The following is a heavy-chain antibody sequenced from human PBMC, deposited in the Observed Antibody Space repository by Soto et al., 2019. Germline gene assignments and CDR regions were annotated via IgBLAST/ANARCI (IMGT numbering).Heavy chain of an antibody. CDR3: AKEWYGSTLRRTYSMDV. J-gene: IGHJ6*02. CDR2: IGGGGVST. V-gene: IGHV3-23*01. D-gene: IGHD6-13*01. Sequence: LRLSCAASGLMFNNYAMSWVRQAPAKGLEWVSGIGGGGVSTFYADSVKGRFTISRDNFKNTLYLQMNSLRAEDTAVYYCAKEWYGSTLRRTYSMDVWGQGTTVTVSS. CDR1: GLMFNNYA.